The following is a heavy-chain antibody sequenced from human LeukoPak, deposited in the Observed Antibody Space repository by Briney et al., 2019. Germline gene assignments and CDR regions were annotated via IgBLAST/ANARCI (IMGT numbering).Heavy chain of an antibody. J-gene: IGHJ4*02. V-gene: IGHV4-59*01. CDR2: IYYSGST. CDR3: ARAEYYYESSGAYFFDY. Sequence: PSETLSLTCSVSGPSISNYYRDWIRQPPGKGLEWIGYIYYSGSTNYNPSLKSRVTISVDTSKSQFSLKLSSVTAADTAVYYCARAEYYYESSGAYFFDYWGQGTLVTVSS. D-gene: IGHD3-22*01. CDR1: GPSISNYY.